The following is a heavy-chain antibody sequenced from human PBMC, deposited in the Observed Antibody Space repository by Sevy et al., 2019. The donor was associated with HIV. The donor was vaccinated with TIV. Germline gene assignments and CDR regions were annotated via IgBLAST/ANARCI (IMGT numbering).Heavy chain of an antibody. J-gene: IGHJ6*02. CDR1: GFTFSSYG. CDR2: IWYDGSNK. D-gene: IGHD1-1*01. V-gene: IGHV3-33*01. CDR3: AREGTGTKADGDYYYYYGMDV. Sequence: GGSLRLSCAASGFTFSSYGMHWVRQAPGKGLEWVAVIWYDGSNKYYADSVKGRFTISRDNSKNTRYLQMNSLRAEDTAVYYCAREGTGTKADGDYYYYYGMDVWGQGTTVTVSS.